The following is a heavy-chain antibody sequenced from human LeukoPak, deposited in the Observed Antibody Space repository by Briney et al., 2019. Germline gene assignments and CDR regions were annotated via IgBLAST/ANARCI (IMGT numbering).Heavy chain of an antibody. CDR2: ISGDESRT. D-gene: IGHD3-10*01. CDR3: VRDDGYYYGSGSYYRH. Sequence: GGSLRLSCAASGFTFRSYWMHWVRQAPGKGLVWVSHISGDESRTTYADSVQGRFTISRDNAKNTLYLQMNSLRVEDTAVYYCVRDDGYYYGSGSYYRHWGRGTLVTVSS. V-gene: IGHV3-74*01. J-gene: IGHJ4*02. CDR1: GFTFRSYW.